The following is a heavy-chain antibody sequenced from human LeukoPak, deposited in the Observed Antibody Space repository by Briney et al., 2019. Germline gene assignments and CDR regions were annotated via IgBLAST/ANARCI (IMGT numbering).Heavy chain of an antibody. CDR3: AKGSSTSCSVCMFDP. J-gene: IGHJ5*02. V-gene: IGHV3-23*01. D-gene: IGHD2-2*01. CDR1: GFTFSSYW. CDR2: ISGSGGST. Sequence: PGGSLRLSCAASGFTFSSYWMSWVRQAPGKGLEWVSAISGSGGSTYYADSVKGRFTISRDNSKNTLYLQMNSLRAEDTAVYYCAKGSSTSCSVCMFDPWGQGTLVTVSS.